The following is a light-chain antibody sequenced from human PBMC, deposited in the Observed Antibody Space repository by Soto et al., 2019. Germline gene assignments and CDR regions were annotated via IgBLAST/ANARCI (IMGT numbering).Light chain of an antibody. CDR1: QSVSRY. J-gene: IGKJ2*01. V-gene: IGKV3-20*01. CDR2: GAT. CDR3: QQYAGLPYT. Sequence: EVVLTQSPGTLSLSPGERVTLACRASQSVSRYFAWYQQKPGQAPRLLIYGATNRATGIPDRFSGSGSGTDFTLTVSRLEPEDSAVFYCQQYAGLPYTFGQGTKLEIK.